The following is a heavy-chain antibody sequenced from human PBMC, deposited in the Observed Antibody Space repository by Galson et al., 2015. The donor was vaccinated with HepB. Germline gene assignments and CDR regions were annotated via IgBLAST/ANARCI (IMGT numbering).Heavy chain of an antibody. D-gene: IGHD6-13*01. J-gene: IGHJ4*02. CDR1: GFTFSSYW. V-gene: IGHV3-7*03. Sequence: SLRLSCAASGFTFSSYWMSWVRQAPGKGLEWVANIKQDGSEKYYVDSVKGRFTISRDNAKNSLYLQMNSLRAEDTAVYYCARDGLGIAAAGAVYSKIDYWGQGTLVTVSS. CDR3: ARDGLGIAAAGAVYSKIDY. CDR2: IKQDGSEK.